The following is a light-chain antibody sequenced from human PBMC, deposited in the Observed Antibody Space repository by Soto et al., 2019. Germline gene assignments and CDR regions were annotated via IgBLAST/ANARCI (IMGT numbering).Light chain of an antibody. V-gene: IGLV1-51*02. CDR1: SSNIGNNY. CDR3: GTWDSSLSAGGV. J-gene: IGLJ2*01. CDR2: ENN. Sequence: QSVLTQPPSVSAAPGQKVTISCSGSSSNIGNNYVSWYQQLPGTAPKLLIYENNKRPSGILDRFSGSKSGTSATLGITGLQTGDEADYYCGTWDSSLSAGGVFGGGTKVTVL.